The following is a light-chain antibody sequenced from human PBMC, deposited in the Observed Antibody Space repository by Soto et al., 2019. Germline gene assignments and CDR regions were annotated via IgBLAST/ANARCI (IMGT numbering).Light chain of an antibody. J-gene: IGLJ3*02. Sequence: QSVLTQPPSVSGAPGQRVTISCTGSSSNIGAGYDVHWYQQLPGTAPKLLIYGNSNRPSGVPDRFSGSKSGTSATLGITGLQTGDEADYYCGTWDGSLGAGVFGGGTKLTVL. CDR2: GNS. CDR1: SSNIGAGYD. V-gene: IGLV1-40*01. CDR3: GTWDGSLGAGV.